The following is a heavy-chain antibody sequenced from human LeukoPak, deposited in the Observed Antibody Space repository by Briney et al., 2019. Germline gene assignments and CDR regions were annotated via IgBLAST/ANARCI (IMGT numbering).Heavy chain of an antibody. CDR2: INHSGST. V-gene: IGHV4-34*01. D-gene: IGHD2-2*01. CDR3: ARGKNHWVVVPAAMGGWFDP. Sequence: SETLSLTCAVYGGSFSGYYWSWIRQPPGKGLEWIGEINHSGSTNYNPSLKSRVTISVDTSKNQCSLKLGSVTAADTAVYYCARGKNHWVVVPAAMGGWFDPWGQGTLVTVSS. CDR1: GGSFSGYY. J-gene: IGHJ5*02.